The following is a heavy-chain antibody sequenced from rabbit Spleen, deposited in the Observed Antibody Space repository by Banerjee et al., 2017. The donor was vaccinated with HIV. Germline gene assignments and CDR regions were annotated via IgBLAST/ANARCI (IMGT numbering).Heavy chain of an antibody. CDR1: GFSFSSGYD. J-gene: IGHJ4*01. CDR3: ARGSATMTMVITGYYLNL. CDR2: IGAGSSGST. Sequence: QSLEESGGGLVKPGGTLTLTCTVSGFSFSSGYDMCWVRQAPGKGLEWIAAIGAGSSGSTWYVSWAKGRFTISKTSSTTVTLQMTSLTAADTATYFCARGSATMTMVITGYYLNLWGPGTLVTVS. V-gene: IGHV1S40*01. D-gene: IGHD2-1*01.